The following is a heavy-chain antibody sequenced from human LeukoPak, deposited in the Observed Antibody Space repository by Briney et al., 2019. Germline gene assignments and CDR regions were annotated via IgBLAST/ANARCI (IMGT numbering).Heavy chain of an antibody. CDR1: GFTFSSYS. Sequence: GGSLRLSCAASGFTFSSYSMNWVRQAPGKGLEWVSSTSSSSSYIYYADSVKGRFTISRDNAKNSLYLQMNSLRAEDTAVYYCARVSIAAAQGAFDIWGQGTMVTVSS. J-gene: IGHJ3*02. V-gene: IGHV3-21*01. CDR2: TSSSSSYI. CDR3: ARVSIAAAQGAFDI. D-gene: IGHD6-13*01.